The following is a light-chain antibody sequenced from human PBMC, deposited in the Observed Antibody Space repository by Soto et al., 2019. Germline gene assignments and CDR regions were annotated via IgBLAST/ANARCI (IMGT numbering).Light chain of an antibody. V-gene: IGKV3-20*01. CDR3: QQYGSSPPYT. CDR1: QSVRSN. CDR2: GAS. J-gene: IGKJ2*01. Sequence: EIVMTQSPATLSVSPGERVTLSCRASQSVRSNLAWYQQKPGQAPRLLIYGASSRATGIPDRFSGSGSGTDFTLTISRLEPEDFAVYYCQQYGSSPPYTFGQGTKLEIK.